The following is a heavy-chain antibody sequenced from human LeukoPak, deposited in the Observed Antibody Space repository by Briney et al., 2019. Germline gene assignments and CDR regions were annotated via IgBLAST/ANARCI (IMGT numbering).Heavy chain of an antibody. Sequence: SETLSLTCTVSGGSISSYYWSWIRQPPGKGLEWIRYIYYSGSTNYNPSLKSRVTISVDTSKNQFSLKLSSVTAADTAVYYCARAESSGWYVWFDPWGQGTLVTVSS. D-gene: IGHD6-19*01. J-gene: IGHJ5*02. CDR2: IYYSGST. CDR1: GGSISSYY. V-gene: IGHV4-59*01. CDR3: ARAESSGWYVWFDP.